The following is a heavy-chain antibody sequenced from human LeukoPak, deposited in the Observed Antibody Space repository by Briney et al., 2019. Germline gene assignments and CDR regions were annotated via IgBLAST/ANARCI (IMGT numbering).Heavy chain of an antibody. CDR2: ISGSGGKT. D-gene: IGHD2-15*01. J-gene: IGHJ5*02. CDR1: GYPFGSYA. V-gene: IGHV3-23*01. CDR3: AKSRGGSFPGGFDP. Sequence: GGSLRLSCAASGYPFGSYAMTWVRQAPGKGLEWVSGISGSGGKTYNADSLKGRFTISRDNSKNTLYLQMNSLRVEDTAIYYCAKSRGGSFPGGFDPWGHGTLVTISS.